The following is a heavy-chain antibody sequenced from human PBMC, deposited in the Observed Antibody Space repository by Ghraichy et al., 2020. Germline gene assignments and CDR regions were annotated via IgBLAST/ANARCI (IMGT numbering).Heavy chain of an antibody. D-gene: IGHD1-1*01. V-gene: IGHV3-7*03. CDR3: ARDGNSNWAIDY. J-gene: IGHJ4*02. CDR1: GFTFSSYW. Sequence: SCAASGFTFSSYWMSWVRQAPGKGLEWVANIKQDGSEKYYVDSVKGRFTISRDNAKNSLYLQMNSLRAEDTAVYYCARDGNSNWAIDYWGQGTLVTVSS. CDR2: IKQDGSEK.